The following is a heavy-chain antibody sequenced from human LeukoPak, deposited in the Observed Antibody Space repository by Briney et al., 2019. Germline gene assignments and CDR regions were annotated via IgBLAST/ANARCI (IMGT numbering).Heavy chain of an antibody. V-gene: IGHV1-46*01. CDR1: GYTFTSYY. CDR2: INPSGGST. CDR3: AKVGDGYNADY. D-gene: IGHD5-24*01. J-gene: IGHJ4*02. Sequence: ASVKVSCKASGYTFTSYYMHWVRQAPGQGLEWMGIINPSGGSTSYAQKFQGRVTMTRDTSTSTVYMELSSLRSEDTAVHYCAKVGDGYNADYWGQGTLVTVSS.